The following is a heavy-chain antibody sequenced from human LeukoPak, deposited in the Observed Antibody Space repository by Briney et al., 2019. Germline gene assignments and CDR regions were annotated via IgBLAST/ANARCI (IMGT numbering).Heavy chain of an antibody. D-gene: IGHD3-22*01. CDR1: DGSFSGYY. J-gene: IGHJ6*03. CDR3: ARRANYYDSSGYYYYYYYMDV. Sequence: SETLSLTCAVYDGSFSGYYWSWIRQPPGKGLECIGEINHSGSTNYNPSLNSRVTISVDTAKTQFSLKLSSVTAADTAMYYCARRANYYDSSGYYYYYYYMDVWGKGTTVTISS. CDR2: INHSGST. V-gene: IGHV4-34*01.